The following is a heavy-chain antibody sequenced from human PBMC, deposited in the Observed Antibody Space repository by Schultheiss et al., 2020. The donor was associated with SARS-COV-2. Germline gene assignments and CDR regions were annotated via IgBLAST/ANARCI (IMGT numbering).Heavy chain of an antibody. D-gene: IGHD4-11*01. J-gene: IGHJ4*02. CDR3: ARRRQDTSAYSFFDS. CDR2: INHRGST. CDR1: GYSISSGHH. Sequence: SETLSLTCSVSGYSISSGHHWGWIRQPPGKGLEWIGDINHRGSTNYNPSLRSRVTISGDTSKNQFSLTLSSVTAADTAVYYCARRRQDTSAYSFFDSWGQGTLVTVSS. V-gene: IGHV4-38-2*01.